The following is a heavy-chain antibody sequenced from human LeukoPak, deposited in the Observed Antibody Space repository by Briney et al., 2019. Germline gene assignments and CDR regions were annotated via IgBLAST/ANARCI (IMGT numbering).Heavy chain of an antibody. D-gene: IGHD2-2*01. J-gene: IGHJ4*02. V-gene: IGHV3-23*01. CDR3: AKRHCSSTHCYAFDY. Sequence: GGSLRLSCATSGFTYSSCVMAWVREAPGKGLEWVSSISGSGGSTYYADSVKGRFTISRDNSMNTLYLQMNSLTAEDTAVYYCAKRHCSSTHCYAFDYWGQGTLVTVSS. CDR1: GFTYSSCV. CDR2: ISGSGGST.